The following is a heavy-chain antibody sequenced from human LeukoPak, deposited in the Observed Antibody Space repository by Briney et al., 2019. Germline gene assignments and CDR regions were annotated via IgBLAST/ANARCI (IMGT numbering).Heavy chain of an antibody. Sequence: SVTVSCTASGGTFSIYAISWVRQAPGQGLEWMGGIIPIFGTANYAQKFQGRVTITADESTSTAYMELSSLRSEDTAVYYCARGRWELLPFDAFDIWGQGTMVTVSS. J-gene: IGHJ3*02. CDR1: GGTFSIYA. CDR3: ARGRWELLPFDAFDI. V-gene: IGHV1-69*13. CDR2: IIPIFGTA. D-gene: IGHD1-26*01.